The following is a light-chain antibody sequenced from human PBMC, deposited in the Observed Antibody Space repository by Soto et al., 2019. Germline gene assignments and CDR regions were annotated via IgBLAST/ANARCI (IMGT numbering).Light chain of an antibody. Sequence: QSALTQPASVSGSPGQSITISCTGTSSDVGAYIFVSWYQQHPGKAPKLMIYDIINRPSGVSNRFSGSKSGNTASLTISGLQAEDEADYYCCSYAGSSPVVFGGGTKVTVL. V-gene: IGLV2-14*03. CDR3: CSYAGSSPVV. CDR1: SSDVGAYIF. CDR2: DII. J-gene: IGLJ2*01.